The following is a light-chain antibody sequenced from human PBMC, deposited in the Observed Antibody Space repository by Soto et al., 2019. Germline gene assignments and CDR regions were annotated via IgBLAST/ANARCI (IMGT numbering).Light chain of an antibody. J-gene: IGLJ3*02. V-gene: IGLV2-23*02. Sequence: QAASMSGSPGQSVTISCTGTSSDVGTYNLVSWYQQHPGEVPKLIIYEVTKRPSGVSTRFSASKSGNTASLTISGLQAEDEAEYHCCSYVGTSTWVFGGGTQLTVL. CDR3: CSYVGTSTWV. CDR2: EVT. CDR1: SSDVGTYNL.